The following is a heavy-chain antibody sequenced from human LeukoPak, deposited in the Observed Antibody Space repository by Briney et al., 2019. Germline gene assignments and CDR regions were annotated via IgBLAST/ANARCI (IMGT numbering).Heavy chain of an antibody. CDR1: GGSISSGGYS. CDR2: IYHSGST. CDR3: ARAANTYHFDY. J-gene: IGHJ4*02. V-gene: IGHV4-30-2*01. Sequence: PSQTLSLTCAVSGGSISSGGYSWSWIRQPPGKGLEWIGYIYHSGSTYYNPSHKSRVTISVDRSKNQFSLKLSSVTAADTAVYYCARAANTYHFDYWGQGTLVTVSS. D-gene: IGHD4/OR15-4a*01.